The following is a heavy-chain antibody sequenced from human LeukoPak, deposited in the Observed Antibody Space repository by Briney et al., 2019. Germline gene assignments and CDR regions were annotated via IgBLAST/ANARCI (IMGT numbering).Heavy chain of an antibody. J-gene: IGHJ3*02. V-gene: IGHV4-39*07. D-gene: IGHD6-6*01. CDR1: GGSISSSSYY. CDR3: ASEGYSSSSDSDDAFDI. CDR2: IYYSGST. Sequence: SETLSLTCTVSGGSISSSSYYWGWIRQPPGKGLEWIGSIYYSGSTNYNPSLKSRVTISVDTSKNQFSLKLSSVTAADTAVYYCASEGYSSSSDSDDAFDIWGQGTMVTVSS.